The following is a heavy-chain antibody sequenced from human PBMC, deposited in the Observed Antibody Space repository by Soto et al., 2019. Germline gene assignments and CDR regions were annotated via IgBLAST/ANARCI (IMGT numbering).Heavy chain of an antibody. J-gene: IGHJ5*02. V-gene: IGHV1-3*01. CDR1: GYTFTSYA. Sequence: QVQLVQSGAEVKKPGASVKVSCKASGYTFTSYAMHWVRQAPGQRLEWMGWINAGNGNTKYSQKFQGRVTITRDTSESTAYMELSSLRSEDTAVYYCAGVRYRYNWNDPDWFDPWGQGTLVTVSS. CDR2: INAGNGNT. CDR3: AGVRYRYNWNDPDWFDP. D-gene: IGHD1-1*01.